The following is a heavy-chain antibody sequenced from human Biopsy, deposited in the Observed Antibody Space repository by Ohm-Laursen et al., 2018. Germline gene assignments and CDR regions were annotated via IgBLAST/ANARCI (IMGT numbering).Heavy chain of an antibody. Sequence: SETLSLTCTVSGGSISSSTTYYWAWLRQPPGKGLEWIGNIYNTETTFYNPSLKSQVTISVPTSTNKFSLKVASVTAADAALYFCARHPTGFWFDPWGHGTLVTVSS. J-gene: IGHJ5*02. V-gene: IGHV4-39*01. CDR3: ARHPTGFWFDP. CDR2: IYNTETT. CDR1: GGSISSSTTYY.